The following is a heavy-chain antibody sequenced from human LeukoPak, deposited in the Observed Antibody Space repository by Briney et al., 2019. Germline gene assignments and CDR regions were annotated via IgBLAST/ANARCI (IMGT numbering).Heavy chain of an antibody. CDR3: ARGGHYYDSLGAFDI. D-gene: IGHD3-22*01. V-gene: IGHV4-59*01. J-gene: IGHJ3*02. CDR1: GGSISSYY. CDR2: IYYSGST. Sequence: SETLSLTCTVSGGSISSYYWSWIRQPPGKGLEWTGYIYYSGSTNYNPSLKSRVTISVDTSKNQFSLKLSSVTAADTAVYYCARGGHYYDSLGAFDIWGQGTMVTVSS.